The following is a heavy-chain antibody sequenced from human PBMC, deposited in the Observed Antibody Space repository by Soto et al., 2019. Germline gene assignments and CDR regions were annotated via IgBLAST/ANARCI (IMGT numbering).Heavy chain of an antibody. Sequence: PSETLSLTCAGYGGSFSGYYWSWIRQPPGKGLEWIGEINHSGSTNYNPSLKSRVTISVDTSKNQFSLKLSSVTAADTAVYYCARGHVAGYCSGGSCYSLYWFDPWGQGTLVTVS. D-gene: IGHD2-15*01. CDR3: ARGHVAGYCSGGSCYSLYWFDP. CDR2: INHSGST. V-gene: IGHV4-34*01. J-gene: IGHJ5*02. CDR1: GGSFSGYY.